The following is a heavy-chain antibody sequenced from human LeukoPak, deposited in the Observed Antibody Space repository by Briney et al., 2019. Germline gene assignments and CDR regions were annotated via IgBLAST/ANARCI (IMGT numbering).Heavy chain of an antibody. D-gene: IGHD3-22*01. CDR2: TYYRSKWYN. CDR3: ARSREISGYPSPLDY. CDR1: GDSVSSNSAA. J-gene: IGHJ4*02. V-gene: IGHV6-1*01. Sequence: SQTLSLTCAISGDSVSSNSAAWNWIRQSPSRGLEWLGRTYYRSKWYNNYAVSVKSRITINPDTSKNLFSLQLNSVTPEDTAVYYCARSREISGYPSPLDYWGQGSLVTVSS.